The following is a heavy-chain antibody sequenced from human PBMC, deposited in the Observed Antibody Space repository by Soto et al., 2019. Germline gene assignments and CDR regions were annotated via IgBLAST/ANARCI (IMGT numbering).Heavy chain of an antibody. CDR3: ARHDNMVRGLTHLDY. CDR1: GFTFSNYA. D-gene: IGHD3-10*01. CDR2: ISSSSSYI. V-gene: IGHV3-21*01. J-gene: IGHJ4*02. Sequence: PGGSLRLSCSASGFTFSNYAMNWVRQAPGKGLEWVSSISSSSSYIYYADSVKGRFTISRDNAKNSLYLQMNSLRAEDTAVYYCARHDNMVRGLTHLDYWGQGTLVTVSS.